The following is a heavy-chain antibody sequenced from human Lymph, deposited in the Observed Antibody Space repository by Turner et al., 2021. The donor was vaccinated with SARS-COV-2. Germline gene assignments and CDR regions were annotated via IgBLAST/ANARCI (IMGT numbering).Heavy chain of an antibody. CDR3: ARVLPFGDYFDY. J-gene: IGHJ4*02. V-gene: IGHV3-53*01. D-gene: IGHD3-10*01. CDR1: VFTVSSNY. CDR2: IYSGGST. Sequence: EVQLVESGGGLLQPGGSLRLSCAASVFTVSSNYMSWVRQAPGKGLDWVSVIYSGGSTYYAGSVKGRFTISRDNSKNTLYLQMNSLRAEDTAVYYCARVLPFGDYFDYWGQGTLVTVSS.